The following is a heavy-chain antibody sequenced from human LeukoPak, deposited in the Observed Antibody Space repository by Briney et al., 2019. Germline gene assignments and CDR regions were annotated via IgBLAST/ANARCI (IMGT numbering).Heavy chain of an antibody. V-gene: IGHV5-51*01. D-gene: IGHD4-17*01. CDR1: GDSFTSYW. CDR2: IYPVDSDI. CDR3: ARRETYGDYRFDY. J-gene: IGHJ4*02. Sequence: GESLKISCKGSGDSFTSYWIGWVRQVRGKGLEWMGIIYPVDSDIRYNPSFQGQVTISADTSITTASQQWSRLKASDTGIYYCARRETYGDYRFDYWGQGTLVIVSS.